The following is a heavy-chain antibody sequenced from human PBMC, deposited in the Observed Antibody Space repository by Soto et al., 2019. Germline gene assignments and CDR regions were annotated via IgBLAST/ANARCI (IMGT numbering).Heavy chain of an antibody. D-gene: IGHD4-17*01. CDR1: GYTFTGYY. V-gene: IGHV1-2*02. CDR3: VNPRSTVIIPPH. CDR2: IXXNXGXX. Sequence: ASVKVSCKASGYTFTGYYMHLVRQAPGQGLXWMXXIXXNXGXXXYXXXFQGRFTISRDNSKNTLYLQMSSLRPEDTAVYYCVNPRSTVIIPPHWGQGTLVTVSS. J-gene: IGHJ4*02.